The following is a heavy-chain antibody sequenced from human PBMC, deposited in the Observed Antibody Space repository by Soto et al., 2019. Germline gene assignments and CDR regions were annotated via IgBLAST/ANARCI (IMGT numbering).Heavy chain of an antibody. CDR3: ARALKDYYDSSGSPGY. CDR1: GGTFSSYS. CDR2: IIPIFGTT. V-gene: IGHV1-69*13. D-gene: IGHD3-22*01. J-gene: IGHJ4*02. Sequence: GASVKVSCKASGGTFSSYSISWVRQAPGQGLEWMGGIIPIFGTTKYAQNFQGRVTITADESTSTAYMELSSLRFEDTALFYCARALKDYYDSSGSPGYWGQGTLVTVPS.